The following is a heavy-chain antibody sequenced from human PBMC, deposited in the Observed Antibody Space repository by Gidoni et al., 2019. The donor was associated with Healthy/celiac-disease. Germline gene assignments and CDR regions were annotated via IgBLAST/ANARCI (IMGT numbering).Heavy chain of an antibody. Sequence: VTGRFTISRDNAKNSLYLQMNSLRAEDTALYYCARGGYDSSGYYSGDAFDIWGQGTMVTVSS. V-gene: IGHV3-20*03. CDR3: ARGGYDSSGYYSGDAFDI. D-gene: IGHD3-22*01. J-gene: IGHJ3*02.